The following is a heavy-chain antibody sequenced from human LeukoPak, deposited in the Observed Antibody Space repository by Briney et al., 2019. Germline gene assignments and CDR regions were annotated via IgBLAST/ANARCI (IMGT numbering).Heavy chain of an antibody. V-gene: IGHV3-21*01. CDR1: GFTFSSYS. D-gene: IGHD6-19*01. Sequence: GGSLRLSCAASGFTFSSYSMNWVRQAPWKGLEWVSSISSSSSYIYYADSVKGRLTISRDNAKNSLYLQMNSLRAEDTAVYYCARDLRGWYYFDYWGQGTLVTVSS. CDR3: ARDLRGWYYFDY. CDR2: ISSSSSYI. J-gene: IGHJ4*02.